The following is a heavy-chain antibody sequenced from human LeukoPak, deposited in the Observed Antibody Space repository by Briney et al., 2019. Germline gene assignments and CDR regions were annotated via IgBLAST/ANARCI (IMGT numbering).Heavy chain of an antibody. V-gene: IGHV1-69*04. CDR1: GGTFSSYA. J-gene: IGHJ3*02. D-gene: IGHD3-22*01. CDR2: IIPILGIA. Sequence: SVKVSCKASGGTFSSYAISWVRQAPGQGLEWMGRIIPILGIANYAQKFQGRVTITADKSTSTAYMELSSLRSEDTAVYYCAKEDSSGYEIDAFDIWGQGTMVTVSS. CDR3: AKEDSSGYEIDAFDI.